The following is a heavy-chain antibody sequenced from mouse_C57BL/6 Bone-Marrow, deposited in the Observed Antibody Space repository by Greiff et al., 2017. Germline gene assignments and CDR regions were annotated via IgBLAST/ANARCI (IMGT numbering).Heavy chain of an antibody. Sequence: VKLQESGPGLVQPSQSLSITCTVSGFSLTSYGVHWVRQSPGKGLEWLGVIWRGGSTDYNASFMSRLSSTKNNSKSQVFFKMNSLQADDTAIYYCAKNWGYGSSYGDAMDYWGQGTSVTVSS. V-gene: IGHV2-5*01. D-gene: IGHD1-1*01. CDR1: GFSLTSYG. CDR2: IWRGGST. CDR3: AKNWGYGSSYGDAMDY. J-gene: IGHJ4*01.